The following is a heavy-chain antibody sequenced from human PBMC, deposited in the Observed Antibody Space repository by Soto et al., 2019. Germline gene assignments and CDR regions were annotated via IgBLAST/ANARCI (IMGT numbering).Heavy chain of an antibody. D-gene: IGHD6-19*01. Sequence: SETLSLICTVSGGSISAYNWNWIRQPRGKGLEWIGYIHHSGTTNYNPSLKSRVSISMDTSKNQFSLKLSSVTAVDTAVYYCARDSGGSSGWYWFDPWGQGNLVTVSS. CDR2: IHHSGTT. J-gene: IGHJ5*02. V-gene: IGHV4-59*01. CDR1: GGSISAYN. CDR3: ARDSGGSSGWYWFDP.